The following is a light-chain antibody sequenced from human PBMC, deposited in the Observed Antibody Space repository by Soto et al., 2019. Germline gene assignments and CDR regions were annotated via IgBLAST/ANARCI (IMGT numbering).Light chain of an antibody. CDR1: QGISSY. Sequence: AVGMGKSVDPVGACTVNRNTITCRASQGISSYLAWYQQKPGKAPKLLIYAASTLQSGVPLRFSGSGSGTDFTLTIICLQSEDFATYYCQQYYSYLSITFGQGTRLEIK. CDR2: AAS. J-gene: IGKJ5*01. CDR3: QQYYSYLSIT. V-gene: IGKV1-8*01.